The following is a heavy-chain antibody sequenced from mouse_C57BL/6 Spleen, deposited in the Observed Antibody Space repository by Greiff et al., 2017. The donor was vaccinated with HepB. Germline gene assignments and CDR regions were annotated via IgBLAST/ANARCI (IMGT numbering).Heavy chain of an antibody. V-gene: IGHV1-64*01. CDR3: ARGNDWYFDV. Sequence: VQLQQSGAELVKPGASVKLSCKASGYTFTSYWMHWVKQRPGQGLEWIGMIHPNSGSTNYNEKLKSKATLTVDKSSSTAYMQISSLTSEDSAVDYWARGNDWYFDVWGTGTTVTVSS. CDR2: IHPNSGST. CDR1: GYTFTSYW. J-gene: IGHJ1*03.